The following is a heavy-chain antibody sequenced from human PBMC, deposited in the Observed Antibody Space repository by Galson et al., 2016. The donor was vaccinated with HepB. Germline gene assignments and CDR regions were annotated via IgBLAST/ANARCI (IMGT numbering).Heavy chain of an antibody. CDR3: ARESPYDFWSGSQNPPDL. V-gene: IGHV4-4*02. CDR1: GDSISNKNW. D-gene: IGHD3-3*01. CDR2: IYHSGST. Sequence: SETLSLTCSVSGDSISNKNWWSWVRQPPGKGLEWIGEIYHSGSTNYNPSLKSRLTISVDKSKNEFSLKLISVTAADTAVYFCARESPYDFWSGSQNPPDLWGRGTLVTVSS. J-gene: IGHJ2*01.